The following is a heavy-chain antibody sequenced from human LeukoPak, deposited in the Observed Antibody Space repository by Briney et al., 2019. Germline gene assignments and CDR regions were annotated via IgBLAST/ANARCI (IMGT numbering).Heavy chain of an antibody. CDR2: VFHSGNT. D-gene: IGHD6-6*01. CDR1: GYSISSTYY. CDR3: ARDRSVGVLPAPPFDF. J-gene: IGHJ4*02. Sequence: SETLSLTCTVSGYSISSTYYWGWIRQPPGNGLEWVGSVFHSGNTYYNPSLKSRLTISADTSKNQFSLTLTSVTAADTAVYYCARDRSVGVLPAPPFDFWGQGTLVTVSS. V-gene: IGHV4-38-2*02.